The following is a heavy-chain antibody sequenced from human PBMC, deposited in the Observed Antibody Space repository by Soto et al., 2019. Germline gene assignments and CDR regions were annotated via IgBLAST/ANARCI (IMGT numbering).Heavy chain of an antibody. CDR3: ENDPLNYYYGMDV. V-gene: IGHV3-23*01. Sequence: EVQLLESGGGLVQPGGSLRLSCAASGFNFSNYAMQWVRQAPGQGLEWVSAISGSGGGPYYEDSVKSRFTISRDNSKNTLYMQMNSLRAADTAVYYCENDPLNYYYGMDVWGRGTTVTVSS. CDR1: GFNFSNYA. J-gene: IGHJ6*02. CDR2: ISGSGGGP.